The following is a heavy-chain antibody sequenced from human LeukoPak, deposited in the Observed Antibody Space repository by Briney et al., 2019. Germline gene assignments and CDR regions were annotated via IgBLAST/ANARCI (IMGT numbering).Heavy chain of an antibody. CDR2: INHSGST. D-gene: IGHD5-24*01. J-gene: IGHJ4*02. CDR1: GGSISSGGYS. V-gene: IGHV4-34*01. CDR3: ARVVEMATIAEFDY. Sequence: SETLSLTCAVSGGSISSGGYSWSWIRQPPGKGLEWIGEINHSGSTNYNPSLKSRVTISVDTSKNQFSLKLSSVTAADTAVYYCARVVEMATIAEFDYWGQGTLVTVSS.